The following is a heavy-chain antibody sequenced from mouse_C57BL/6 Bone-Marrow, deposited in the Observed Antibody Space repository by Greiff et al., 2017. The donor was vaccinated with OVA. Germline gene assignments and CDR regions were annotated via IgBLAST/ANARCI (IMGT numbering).Heavy chain of an antibody. J-gene: IGHJ1*03. CDR2: IDPEDGET. CDR1: GFNITDYY. V-gene: IGHV14-2*01. CDR3: ARGRNDYHWYFDV. Sequence: VQLKQSGAELVKPGASVKLSCTASGFNITDYYMHWVKQRTEQGLEWIGRIDPEDGETKYAPKFQGKATITADTSSNTAYLQLSSLTSEDTAVYDCARGRNDYHWYFDVWGTGTTVTVSS. D-gene: IGHD2-4*01.